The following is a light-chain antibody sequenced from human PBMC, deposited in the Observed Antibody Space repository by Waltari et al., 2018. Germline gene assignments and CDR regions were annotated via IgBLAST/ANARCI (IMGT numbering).Light chain of an antibody. J-gene: IGLJ2*01. CDR3: AAWDDSLNGVV. Sequence: QSVLTQPPSASGTPGPRVTISCSGSSSNIGRNTVNWYQQLPGTAPKLLIYSNNRRPSGVPDRFSGSKSGTSASLAISGLQSEDEADYYCAAWDDSLNGVVFGGGTKLTVL. V-gene: IGLV1-44*01. CDR1: SSNIGRNT. CDR2: SNN.